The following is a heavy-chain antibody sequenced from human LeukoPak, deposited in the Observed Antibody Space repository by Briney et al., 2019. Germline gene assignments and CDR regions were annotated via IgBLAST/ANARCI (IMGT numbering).Heavy chain of an antibody. Sequence: ASVKVSCKASGYTFTSYDINWVRQATGQGLEWMGWMNPNSGNTGYAQKFQGRVTMTRNTSISTAYMELSSLRSEDTAVYYCARTAFFYYDSSDLVESQYYFDYWGQGTLVTVSS. CDR3: ARTAFFYYDSSDLVESQYYFDY. V-gene: IGHV1-8*01. CDR2: MNPNSGNT. J-gene: IGHJ4*02. D-gene: IGHD3-22*01. CDR1: GYTFTSYD.